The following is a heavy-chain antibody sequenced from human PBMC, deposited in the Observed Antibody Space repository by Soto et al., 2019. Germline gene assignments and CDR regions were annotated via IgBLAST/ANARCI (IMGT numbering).Heavy chain of an antibody. Sequence: EVQLLESGGGLVQPGGSLRLSCAASAFTFSSYAMRWVRQAPGKGLEWVSAISGSGGTTYYADSVNGRFTISRDNSKNTLYLQMNSLRAEDTAVYYCGKGDCSGGSGHGTDHWGQGTLVTVSS. J-gene: IGHJ5*02. D-gene: IGHD2-15*01. V-gene: IGHV3-23*01. CDR1: AFTFSSYA. CDR3: GKGDCSGGSGHGTDH. CDR2: ISGSGGTT.